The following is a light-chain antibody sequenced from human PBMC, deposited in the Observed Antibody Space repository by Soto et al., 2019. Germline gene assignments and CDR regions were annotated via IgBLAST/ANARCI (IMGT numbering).Light chain of an antibody. CDR1: QTVSSIF. CDR2: GAS. V-gene: IGKV3-20*01. CDR3: QQYESSRT. J-gene: IGKJ1*01. Sequence: EIVLTQSPGTLYLSPGERATLSCRASQTVSSIFLAWYQQKPGQAPRLLIYGASTRATGIPDRFSGSGSGTDFTLTIRRLEPEDFAMYYCQQYESSRTFGQGTKVEMK.